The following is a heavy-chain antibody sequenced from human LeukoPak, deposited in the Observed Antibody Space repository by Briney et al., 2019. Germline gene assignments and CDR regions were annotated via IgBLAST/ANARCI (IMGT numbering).Heavy chain of an antibody. D-gene: IGHD2-15*01. V-gene: IGHV3-64*01. CDR1: GLTFSTYA. Sequence: GSLRLSCAASGLTFSTYAMHWVRQGPGKGLEYVSAISTNGDGTYYASSVTGRFTISRDNSKNTLYLQMGSLRAEDTAVYYCARYSGSCYNSWGQGTLVTVSS. CDR2: ISTNGDGT. CDR3: ARYSGSCYNS. J-gene: IGHJ4*02.